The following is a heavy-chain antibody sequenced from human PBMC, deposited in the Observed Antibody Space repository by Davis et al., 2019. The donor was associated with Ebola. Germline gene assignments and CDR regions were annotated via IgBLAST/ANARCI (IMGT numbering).Heavy chain of an antibody. CDR3: ASSLYNRNYDY. D-gene: IGHD1-7*01. V-gene: IGHV3-30*02. Sequence: GESLKISCAASGFTFSSYGMHWVRQAPGKGLEWVAFIRYDGSNKYYADSVKGRFTISRDNSKNTLYLQMNSLRAEDTAVYYCASSLYNRNYDYWGQGTLVTVSS. CDR1: GFTFSSYG. CDR2: IRYDGSNK. J-gene: IGHJ4*02.